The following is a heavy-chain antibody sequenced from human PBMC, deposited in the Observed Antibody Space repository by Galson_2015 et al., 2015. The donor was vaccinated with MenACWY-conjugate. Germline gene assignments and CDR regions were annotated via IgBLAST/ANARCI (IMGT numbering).Heavy chain of an antibody. CDR2: TYYRSRWHN. J-gene: IGHJ2*01. Sequence: AISGDSVSSNSAAWTWIRQSPSRGLEWLGGTYYRSRWHNDYAVSVKSRITINPDTSRNQLSLQLSSVTPEDTAVYYCARGVTRTSGTINWYFDFWGRGTLVTVSS. CDR1: GDSVSSNSAA. CDR3: ARGVTRTSGTINWYFDF. V-gene: IGHV6-1*01. D-gene: IGHD6-13*01.